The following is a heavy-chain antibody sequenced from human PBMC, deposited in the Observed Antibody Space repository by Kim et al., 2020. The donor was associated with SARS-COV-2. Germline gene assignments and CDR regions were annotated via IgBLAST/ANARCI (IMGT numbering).Heavy chain of an antibody. CDR2: INSDGSTI. CDR1: GFTFSSHW. D-gene: IGHD6-19*01. J-gene: IGHJ4*02. Sequence: GGSLRLSCAASGFTFSSHWMHWVRQAPGKGLVWVSRINSDGSTINYADSVKGRFTISRDNAKNTLYLQMNSLRAEDTAVYYCARRQFTSGWYYFDYWGQG. CDR3: ARRQFTSGWYYFDY. V-gene: IGHV3-74*01.